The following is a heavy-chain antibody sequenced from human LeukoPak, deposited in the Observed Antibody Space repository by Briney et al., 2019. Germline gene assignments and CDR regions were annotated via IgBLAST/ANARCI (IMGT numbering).Heavy chain of an antibody. CDR2: ISRSGNT. Sequence: SETLSLXCAVYGGSFSGYYWSWIRQPPGKGLEWIGKISRSGNTNYNPSLKSRVTISVDTSKNQFSLKLSSVTAADTGVYYCARGGPSELDPWGRGTLVTVSS. CDR3: ARGGPSELDP. CDR1: GGSFSGYY. V-gene: IGHV4-34*01. J-gene: IGHJ5*02. D-gene: IGHD1-14*01.